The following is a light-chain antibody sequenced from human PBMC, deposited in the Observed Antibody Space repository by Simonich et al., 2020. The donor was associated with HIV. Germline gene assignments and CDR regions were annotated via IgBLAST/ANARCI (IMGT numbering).Light chain of an antibody. Sequence: QSALTQPRSVSGSPGQSVTISCTGTSLVVGGYNYVSWYQQHPGKAPKLIISHVIKRPSGVPDRFSGSKSGNTASLTISGLQAEDEAVYYCCSYAASYTWVFGGGTKLTVL. CDR1: SLVVGGYNY. CDR3: CSYAASYTWV. CDR2: HVI. V-gene: IGLV2-11*01. J-gene: IGLJ2*01.